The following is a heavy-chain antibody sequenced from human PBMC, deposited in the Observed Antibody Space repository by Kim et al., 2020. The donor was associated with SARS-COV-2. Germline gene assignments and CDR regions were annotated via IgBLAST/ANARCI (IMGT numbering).Heavy chain of an antibody. CDR1: GYTFDTFS. Sequence: ASVKVSCKASGYTFDTFSLYWLRQAPGQRFEWMGWVNGGNGNTRYSQNFQGRLIITRDTSASASYMELTSLTPEDTAVYYCAREGSGSYNWLDPWGQGTL. J-gene: IGHJ5*02. CDR2: VNGGNGNT. CDR3: AREGSGSYNWLDP. D-gene: IGHD3-10*01. V-gene: IGHV1-3*01.